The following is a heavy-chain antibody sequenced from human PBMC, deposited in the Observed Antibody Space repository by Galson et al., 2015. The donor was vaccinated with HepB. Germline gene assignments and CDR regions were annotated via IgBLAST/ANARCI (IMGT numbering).Heavy chain of an antibody. CDR3: ARDRSWFSPDYYGMDV. CDR2: ISTYNGNT. CDR1: GYTFTSYG. V-gene: IGHV1-18*04. D-gene: IGHD6-13*01. J-gene: IGHJ6*02. Sequence: SVKVSCKASGYTFTSYGISWVRQAPGQGLEWMGWISTYNGNTNYAQKLQGRVTMTTDTSTSTVYMELRSLRPDDTAVYYCARDRSWFSPDYYGMDVWGQGTTVTVSS.